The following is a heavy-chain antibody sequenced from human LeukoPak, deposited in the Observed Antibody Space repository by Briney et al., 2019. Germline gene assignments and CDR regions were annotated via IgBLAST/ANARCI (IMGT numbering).Heavy chain of an antibody. CDR3: ARDRGSARPHFDY. CDR1: GYTFTGYY. J-gene: IGHJ4*02. D-gene: IGHD3-10*01. Sequence: ASVKVSCKASGYTFTGYYMHWVRQAPGQGLEWMGWINPNSGGTNYAQKFQGRVTMTRDTSISTAYMELSRLRSDDTAVYYCARDRGSARPHFDYWGQGTLVTVSS. V-gene: IGHV1-2*02. CDR2: INPNSGGT.